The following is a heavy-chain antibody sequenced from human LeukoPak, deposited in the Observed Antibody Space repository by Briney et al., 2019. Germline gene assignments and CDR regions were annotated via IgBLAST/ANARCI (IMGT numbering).Heavy chain of an antibody. J-gene: IGHJ4*02. Sequence: SETLSLTCTVSGGSISSSSYYWGWIRQPPGKGLEWIGSIYYSGSTYYNPSLKSRVTISVDTSKNQFSLKLSSVSAADTAVYYCARFVVPAARIDYWGQGTLVTVSS. CDR1: GGSISSSSYY. V-gene: IGHV4-39*07. D-gene: IGHD2-2*01. CDR2: IYYSGST. CDR3: ARFVVPAARIDY.